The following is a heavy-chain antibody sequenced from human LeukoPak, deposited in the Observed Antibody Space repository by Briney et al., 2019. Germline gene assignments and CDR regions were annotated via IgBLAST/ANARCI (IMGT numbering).Heavy chain of an antibody. Sequence: GRSLRLSCAASGFTFSSYAIHWVRQAPGKGLEWVAVISYDGNNKYYADSVKGRFTISRDNSKNTLYLQINSLRGEDTAVYYCARDRSQRAYSYGPDGEWGQGTLVTVSS. CDR1: GFTFSSYA. J-gene: IGHJ4*02. D-gene: IGHD5-18*01. CDR2: ISYDGNNK. CDR3: ARDRSQRAYSYGPDGE. V-gene: IGHV3-30*01.